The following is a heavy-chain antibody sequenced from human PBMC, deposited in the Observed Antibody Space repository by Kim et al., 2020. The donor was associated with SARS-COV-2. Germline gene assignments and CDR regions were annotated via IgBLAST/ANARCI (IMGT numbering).Heavy chain of an antibody. Sequence: ASVKVSCKASGYTFTSYGISWVRQAPGQGLEWMGWISAYNGNTNYAQKLQGRVTMTTDTSTSTAYMELRSLRSDDTAVYYCASDRRITIFGVVTHGYYYYYMDVWGKGTTVTVSS. V-gene: IGHV1-18*01. D-gene: IGHD3-3*01. J-gene: IGHJ6*03. CDR2: ISAYNGNT. CDR1: GYTFTSYG. CDR3: ASDRRITIFGVVTHGYYYYYMDV.